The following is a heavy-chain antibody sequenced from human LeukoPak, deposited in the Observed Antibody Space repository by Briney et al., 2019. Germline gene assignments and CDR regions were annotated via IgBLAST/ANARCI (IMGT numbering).Heavy chain of an antibody. V-gene: IGHV3-7*01. Sequence: GGSLRLSCAASGFTFSSYWMSWVRQAPGKGLEWVANIKQDGSEKYYVDSVKGRFTISRDNAKNSLYLQMNSLRAEDTAVYYCAKYINGPLDDAFDIWGQGTMVTVSS. CDR1: GFTFSSYW. J-gene: IGHJ3*02. CDR3: AKYINGPLDDAFDI. D-gene: IGHD1-1*01. CDR2: IKQDGSEK.